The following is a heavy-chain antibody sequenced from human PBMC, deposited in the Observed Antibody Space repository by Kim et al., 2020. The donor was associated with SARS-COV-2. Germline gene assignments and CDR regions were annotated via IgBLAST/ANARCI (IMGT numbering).Heavy chain of an antibody. V-gene: IGHV4-59*01. CDR1: GGSISSYY. CDR3: AGLKADYYYYGMDV. CDR2: IYYSGST. Sequence: SETLSLICTVSGGSISSYYWSWIRQPPGKGLEWIGYIYYSGSTNYNPSLKSRVTISVDTSKNQFSLKLSSVTAADTAVYYCAGLKADYYYYGMDVWGQGTTVTVS. J-gene: IGHJ6*02.